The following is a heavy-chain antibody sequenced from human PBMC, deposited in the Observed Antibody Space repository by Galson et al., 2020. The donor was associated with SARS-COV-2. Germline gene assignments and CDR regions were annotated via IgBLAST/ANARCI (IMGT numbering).Heavy chain of an antibody. CDR3: ARGFDGLYDSSGFFGLGVFFYYGLDV. D-gene: IGHD3-22*01. CDR2: INLSGRT. V-gene: IGHV4-34*01. J-gene: IGHJ6*02. CDR1: GGSFSGYS. Sequence: GGSFSGYSWTWIRQPPGKGLEWIGEINLSGRTRYNPSLKSRVSMPVDTSKNQFSLRLSSVTAADTAVYYCARGFDGLYDSSGFFGLGVFFYYGLDVWGQGTTVSVSS.